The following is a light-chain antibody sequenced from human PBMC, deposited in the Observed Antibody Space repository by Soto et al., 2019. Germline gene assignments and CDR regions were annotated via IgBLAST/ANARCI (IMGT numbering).Light chain of an antibody. CDR1: QSVGSNY. CDR2: GVS. J-gene: IGKJ1*01. V-gene: IGKV3-20*01. Sequence: PGERATLSCRASQSVGSNYLAWYQQKPGQAPRLLIYGVSSRATGIPDRFTGSVSGTDFTLTISRVEPEDFAVYYCQQYAGSPWTFGQGTKVETK. CDR3: QQYAGSPWT.